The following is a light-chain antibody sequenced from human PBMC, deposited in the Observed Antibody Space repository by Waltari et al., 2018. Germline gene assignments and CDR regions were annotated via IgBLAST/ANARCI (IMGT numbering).Light chain of an antibody. CDR1: EFPKHH. CDR2: KAN. CDR3: QSADSSLTRV. J-gene: IGLJ3*02. V-gene: IGLV3-25*03. Sequence: SYELTQPPSMSVSPGQTARRPCSGAEFPKHHPNWYQHKAGQAPVLVRYKANERPSGIPERFSGSREGTTVTLTVSGVQAEDEADYYCQSADSSLTRVFGGGTRLTVL.